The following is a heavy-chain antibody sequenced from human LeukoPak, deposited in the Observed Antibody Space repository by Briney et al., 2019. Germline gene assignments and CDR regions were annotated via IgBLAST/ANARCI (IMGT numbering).Heavy chain of an antibody. CDR3: ARVLNGDGSGSSYYFDY. Sequence: PSETLSLTCTVSGGSISSSSYYWGWIRQPPGKGLEWIGYIYYSGSTYYNPSLKSRVTISVDTSKNQFSLKLSSVTAADTAVYYCARVLNGDGSGSSYYFDYWGQGTLVTVSS. CDR1: GGSISSSSYY. V-gene: IGHV4-30-4*08. J-gene: IGHJ4*02. CDR2: IYYSGST. D-gene: IGHD3-10*01.